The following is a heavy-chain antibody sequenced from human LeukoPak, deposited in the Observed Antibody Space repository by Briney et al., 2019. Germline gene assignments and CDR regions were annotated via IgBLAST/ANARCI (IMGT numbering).Heavy chain of an antibody. V-gene: IGHV3-23*01. Sequence: GGSLRLSCAASGFTFNSYAMSWVRQAPGKGLEWVSAISGSGGSTYYADSVKGRFTISRDNSKNTLNLQMSSLRAEDTAVYYCAKDPTTVTTGWYFDLWGRGTLVTVPS. CDR3: AKDPTTVTTGWYFDL. CDR2: ISGSGGST. CDR1: GFTFNSYA. D-gene: IGHD4-17*01. J-gene: IGHJ2*01.